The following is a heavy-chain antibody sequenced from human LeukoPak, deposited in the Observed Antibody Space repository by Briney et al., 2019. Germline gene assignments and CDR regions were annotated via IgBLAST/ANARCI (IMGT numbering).Heavy chain of an antibody. CDR1: GGSISSYY. D-gene: IGHD5-12*01. V-gene: IGHV4-59*01. CDR3: ARKSGYGFHDY. J-gene: IGHJ4*02. CDR2: IYYSGST. Sequence: PSETLSLTCIVSGGSISSYYWSWIRQPPGKGLEWIGYIYYSGSTNYNPSLKSRVTISVDTSKNQFSLKLSSVTAADTAVYYCARKSGYGFHDYWGQGTLVTVSS.